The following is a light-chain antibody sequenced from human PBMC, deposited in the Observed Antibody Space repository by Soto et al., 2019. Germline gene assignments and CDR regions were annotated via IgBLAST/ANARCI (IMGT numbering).Light chain of an antibody. CDR3: QQYKDYWT. Sequence: DVQMTQSPSTLSASFGDRVTITCRASQSISRWLAWYQQKPGKAPKLLIYETSSLEDGVPSGFTGSGSGTEFSLTITSLQPEDFASYYCQQYKDYWTFGQGTKVDI. CDR1: QSISRW. V-gene: IGKV1-5*03. CDR2: ETS. J-gene: IGKJ1*01.